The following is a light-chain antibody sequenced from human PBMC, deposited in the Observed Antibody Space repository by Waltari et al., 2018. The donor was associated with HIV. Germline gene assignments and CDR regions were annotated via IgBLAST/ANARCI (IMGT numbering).Light chain of an antibody. CDR2: EVS. Sequence: QSALTQPASVSGSPGQSLTLSCPGTSSDVGSSNLVSWYQQHPGKAPKLMIYEVSKRPSGVSNRFSGSKSGNTASLTISGLQAEDEADYYCCSYAGSSTYVFGTGTKVTVL. CDR1: SSDVGSSNL. V-gene: IGLV2-23*02. J-gene: IGLJ1*01. CDR3: CSYAGSSTYV.